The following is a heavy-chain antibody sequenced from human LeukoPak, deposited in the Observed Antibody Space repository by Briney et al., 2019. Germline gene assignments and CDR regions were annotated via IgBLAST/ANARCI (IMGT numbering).Heavy chain of an antibody. V-gene: IGHV3-23*01. CDR3: AKTFWAYYYDSSGYGRFDY. D-gene: IGHD3-22*01. CDR1: GFTFSSYA. Sequence: GGSLGLSCAASGFTFSSYAMSWVRQAPGKGLEWVSAISGSGGSTYYADSVKGRFTISRDNSKNTLYLQMNSLRAEDTAVYYCAKTFWAYYYDSSGYGRFDYWGQGTLVTVSS. CDR2: ISGSGGST. J-gene: IGHJ4*02.